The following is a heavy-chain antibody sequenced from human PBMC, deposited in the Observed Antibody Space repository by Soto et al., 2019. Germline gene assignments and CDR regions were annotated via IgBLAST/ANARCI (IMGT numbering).Heavy chain of an antibody. J-gene: IGHJ4*02. V-gene: IGHV4-39*02. D-gene: IGHD3-9*01. CDR2: IYNSDYM. CDR3: ARDKDWAFDY. CDR1: GGSISSSLRY. Sequence: SETLSLTCTVSGGSISSSLRYWGWIRQPPGKGLEWIGSIYNSDYMYYNPSLRSRVSMSVDNAKNSLFLLMSSLRAEDTAVYYCARDKDWAFDYWGQGTQVTVSS.